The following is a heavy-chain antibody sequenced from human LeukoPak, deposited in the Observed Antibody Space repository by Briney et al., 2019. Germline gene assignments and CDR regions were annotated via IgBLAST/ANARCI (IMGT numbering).Heavy chain of an antibody. J-gene: IGHJ6*02. CDR3: AKDKGETWNDGTLGYKDYYYGMDV. CDR1: GFTFSSYA. D-gene: IGHD1-1*01. Sequence: GGSLRLSCAASGFTFSSYAMSWVRQAPGKGLEWVSAISGSGGSTYYADSVKGRFTISRDNSKNTLYLQMNSLRAGDTAVYYCAKDKGETWNDGTLGYKDYYYGMDVWGQGTTVTVSS. V-gene: IGHV3-23*01. CDR2: ISGSGGST.